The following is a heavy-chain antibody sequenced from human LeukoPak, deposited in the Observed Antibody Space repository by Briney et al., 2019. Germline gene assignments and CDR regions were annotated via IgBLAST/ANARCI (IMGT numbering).Heavy chain of an antibody. Sequence: MGWINPNSGGTNYAQKFQGWVTMTRDTSISTAYMELSRLRSDDTAVYYCARSGWSQTAFDIWGQGTMVTVSS. D-gene: IGHD6-19*01. J-gene: IGHJ3*02. CDR3: ARSGWSQTAFDI. CDR2: INPNSGGT. V-gene: IGHV1-2*04.